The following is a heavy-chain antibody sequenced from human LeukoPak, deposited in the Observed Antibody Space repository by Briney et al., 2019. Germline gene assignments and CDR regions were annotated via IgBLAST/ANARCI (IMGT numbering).Heavy chain of an antibody. V-gene: IGHV3-23*01. D-gene: IGHD2-21*01. CDR3: AKAPVTTCRGAYCYPFDY. CDR1: GFTFRTSA. Sequence: GGSLRLSCAASGFTFRTSAMNWVRQAPGKGLEWVSLISDSGGSTYYADSVKGRFTISRDSSKNTLFLQMNRLRPEDAAVYYCAKAPVTTCRGAYCYPFDYWGQGTLVTVSS. CDR2: ISDSGGST. J-gene: IGHJ4*02.